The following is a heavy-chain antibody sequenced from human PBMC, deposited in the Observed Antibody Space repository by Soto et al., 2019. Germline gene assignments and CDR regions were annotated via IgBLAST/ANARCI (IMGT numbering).Heavy chain of an antibody. CDR2: ISGSGGST. J-gene: IGHJ4*02. V-gene: IGHV3-23*01. Sequence: EVQLLESGGGLVQPGGSLRLSCAASGFTFSSYAMSWVRQAPGKGLEWVSAISGSGGSTYYADSVKGRFTISRDNSKNTLYLQMNSLRAEDTAVYYCAKDTPRYCSGGSCPDYWGQGTLVTVSS. CDR1: GFTFSSYA. CDR3: AKDTPRYCSGGSCPDY. D-gene: IGHD2-15*01.